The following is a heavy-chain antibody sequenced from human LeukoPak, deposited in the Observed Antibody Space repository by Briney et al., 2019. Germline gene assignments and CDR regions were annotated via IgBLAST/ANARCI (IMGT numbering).Heavy chain of an antibody. J-gene: IGHJ4*02. CDR1: DGSISSTNYY. CDR3: ARLGTSFDY. CDR2: IYYSGST. Sequence: SETLSLTCTVSDGSISSTNYYWGWIRQPPGKGLEWIGSIYYSGSTYDNPSLKSRLTMSVDTSRNQFSLKLSSVTAADTAVYYCARLGTSFDYWGQGTLVTVSS. V-gene: IGHV4-39*01. D-gene: IGHD1-1*01.